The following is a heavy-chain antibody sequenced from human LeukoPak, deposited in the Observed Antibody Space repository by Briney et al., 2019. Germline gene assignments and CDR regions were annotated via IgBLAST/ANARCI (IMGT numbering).Heavy chain of an antibody. V-gene: IGHV3-30-3*01. CDR1: GFTFSSYA. CDR3: ARSQGGYDTYYFDY. J-gene: IGHJ4*02. Sequence: GGSLRLSCAASGFTFSSYAMHWVRQAPGKGLEWVAVISYDGSNKYYADSVKGRFTISRDNSKNTLYLQMNSLRAEDTAVYYRARSQGGYDTYYFDYWGQGTLVTVSS. CDR2: ISYDGSNK. D-gene: IGHD3-22*01.